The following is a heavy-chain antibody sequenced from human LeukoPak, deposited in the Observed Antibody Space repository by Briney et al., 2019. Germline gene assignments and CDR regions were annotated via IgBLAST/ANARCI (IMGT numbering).Heavy chain of an antibody. V-gene: IGHV4-34*01. CDR3: ARGGWLNWFDP. CDR2: INHSGST. Sequence: SETLSLTCAVYGGSFSGYYWSWMRQPLGKGLEWIGEINHSGSTNYNPSLKSRVTISVDTSKNQFSLKLSSVTAADTAVYYCARGGWLNWFDPWGQGTLVTVSS. D-gene: IGHD6-19*01. CDR1: GGSFSGYY. J-gene: IGHJ5*02.